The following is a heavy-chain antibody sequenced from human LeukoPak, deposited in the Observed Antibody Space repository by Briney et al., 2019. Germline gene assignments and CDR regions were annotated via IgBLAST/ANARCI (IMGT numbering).Heavy chain of an antibody. CDR1: GFTFSRYW. Sequence: PGGSLRLSCAASGFTFSRYWMSWVRQAPGKGLEWVANIKQDGSEKYYVDSVKGRFTISRDNAKNSLYLQMNSLRAEDTAGYYCAREITRELVVVITRSEYYMDVWGKGTTVTISS. D-gene: IGHD3-22*01. J-gene: IGHJ6*03. CDR3: AREITRELVVVITRSEYYMDV. V-gene: IGHV3-7*01. CDR2: IKQDGSEK.